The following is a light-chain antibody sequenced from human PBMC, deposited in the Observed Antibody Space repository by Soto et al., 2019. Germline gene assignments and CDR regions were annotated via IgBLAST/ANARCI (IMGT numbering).Light chain of an antibody. Sequence: QSVLTHPPSASATPGQRVTISCSGRSSDVGSNTVNWYQQFPGAAPKLLIYSNDQRPSGVPDRFSASKSGTSASLAISGLQSEDEADYYCATWDDSLFGHVFGTGTKVTVL. CDR1: SSDVGSNT. CDR3: ATWDDSLFGHV. V-gene: IGLV1-44*01. J-gene: IGLJ1*01. CDR2: SND.